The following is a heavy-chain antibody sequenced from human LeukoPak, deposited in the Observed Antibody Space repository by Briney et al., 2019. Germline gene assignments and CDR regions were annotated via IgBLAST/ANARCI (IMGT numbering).Heavy chain of an antibody. Sequence: ASVKVSCKASGYTFTSYGISWVRQAPGQGLEWMGWISAYNGNTNYAQELQGRVTMATDTSTSTAYMELRSLRSDDTAVYYCARVVVPASLDYWGQGTLVTVSS. CDR1: GYTFTSYG. CDR2: ISAYNGNT. D-gene: IGHD2-2*01. V-gene: IGHV1-18*04. CDR3: ARVVVPASLDY. J-gene: IGHJ4*02.